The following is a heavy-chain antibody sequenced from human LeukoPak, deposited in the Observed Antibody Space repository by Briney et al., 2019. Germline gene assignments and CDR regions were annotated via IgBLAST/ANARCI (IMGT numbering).Heavy chain of an antibody. V-gene: IGHV3-30-3*01. J-gene: IGHJ4*02. Sequence: GGSLRLSCAASGFTFSSYAMHWVRQAPGKGLEWVAVISYDGSDKYYADSVKGRFTISRDNSKNTLYLQMNSLRAEDTAVYYCARDVTEQLGNYWGQGTLVTVSS. D-gene: IGHD1-1*01. CDR3: ARDVTEQLGNY. CDR2: ISYDGSDK. CDR1: GFTFSSYA.